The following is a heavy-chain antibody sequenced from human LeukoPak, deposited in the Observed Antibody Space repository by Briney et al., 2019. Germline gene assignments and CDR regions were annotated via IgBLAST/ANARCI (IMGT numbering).Heavy chain of an antibody. CDR3: AKDGIAVAGTYCWFDP. CDR2: IRYDGSNK. D-gene: IGHD6-19*01. J-gene: IGHJ5*02. CDR1: RFTFSNYG. Sequence: GGSLRVSCAASRFTFSNYGLHWVRQAPGKGLEWVAVIRYDGSNKYYADSVKGRLTISRDNSKNTLYLQMNSLRAEDTAVYYCAKDGIAVAGTYCWFDPWGQGTLVIVSS. V-gene: IGHV3-30*02.